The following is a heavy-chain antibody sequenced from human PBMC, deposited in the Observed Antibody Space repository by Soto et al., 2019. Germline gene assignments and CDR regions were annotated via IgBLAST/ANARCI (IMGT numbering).Heavy chain of an antibody. CDR1: GFTFVNYW. V-gene: IGHV3-7*01. Sequence: GSLRLSCAASGFTFVNYWITCVRHSPGRGLEWVANIKEDGSEKHYVDSVKGRFTISRDNAKNSLYLQMNSLRVEDTAVYFCSRDVVVGAKALNYWGQGALVTVSS. J-gene: IGHJ4*02. D-gene: IGHD2-15*01. CDR2: IKEDGSEK. CDR3: SRDVVVGAKALNY.